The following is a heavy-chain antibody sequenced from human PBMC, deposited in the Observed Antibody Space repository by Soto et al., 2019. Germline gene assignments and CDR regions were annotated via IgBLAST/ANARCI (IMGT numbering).Heavy chain of an antibody. Sequence: QVQLVQSGAEVKKPGASVRVSCKASADTFTSYYVHWVRQAPGQGPEWMGMINPSRGGTDYAQKFQGRVTMTLDTSTTTVYMELSSLRSEDTAIYYCTRSIITTAGTDAFDLWGQGTLVTVSS. CDR3: TRSIITTAGTDAFDL. D-gene: IGHD6-13*01. CDR2: INPSRGGT. J-gene: IGHJ3*01. V-gene: IGHV1-46*03. CDR1: ADTFTSYY.